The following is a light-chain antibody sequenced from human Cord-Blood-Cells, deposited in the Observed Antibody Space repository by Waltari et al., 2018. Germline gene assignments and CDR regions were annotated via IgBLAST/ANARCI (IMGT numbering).Light chain of an antibody. CDR3: QQYNSYSRT. V-gene: IGKV1-5*03. J-gene: IGKJ3*01. CDR2: KAS. Sequence: DIQITQSPSTLSASVGDRVTTTCRASQSISSWLAWYQQKPGKAPKLLIYKASSLESGVPSRFSGSGSGTEFTLTISSLQPDDFATYYCQQYNSYSRTFGPGTKVDIK. CDR1: QSISSW.